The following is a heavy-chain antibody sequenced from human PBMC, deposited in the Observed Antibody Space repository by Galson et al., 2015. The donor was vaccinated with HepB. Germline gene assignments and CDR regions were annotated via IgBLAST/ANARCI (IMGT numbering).Heavy chain of an antibody. V-gene: IGHV3-9*01. D-gene: IGHD2-2*01. CDR3: IRLGDLSGYSSR. J-gene: IGHJ4*02. CDR2: ISWNSGST. Sequence: SLRLSCAASGFTFDDYAMHWVRQAPGKGLEWVSRISWNSGSTAYADSVKGRFTMSRDNAKNMAYLHMRSLKTEDTAVYYCIRLGDLSGYSSRWGQGTLVTVSS. CDR1: GFTFDDYA.